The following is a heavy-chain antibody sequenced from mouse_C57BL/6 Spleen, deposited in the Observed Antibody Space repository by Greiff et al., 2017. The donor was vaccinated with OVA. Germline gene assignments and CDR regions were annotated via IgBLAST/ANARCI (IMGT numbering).Heavy chain of an antibody. V-gene: IGHV1-81*01. J-gene: IGHJ4*01. D-gene: IGHD3-2*02. CDR2: IYPRSGNT. Sequence: QVQLQQSGAELARPGASVKLSCKASGYTFTSYGISWVKQSTGQGLEWIGEIYPRSGNTYYNEKFKGKATLTADKSSSTAYMELRSLTSEDSAVYFCARGGTAQATSYAMDYWGQGTSVTVSS. CDR3: ARGGTAQATSYAMDY. CDR1: GYTFTSYG.